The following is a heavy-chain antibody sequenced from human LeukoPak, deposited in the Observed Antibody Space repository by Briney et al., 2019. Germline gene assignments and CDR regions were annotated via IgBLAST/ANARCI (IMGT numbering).Heavy chain of an antibody. CDR1: GGSISSYY. J-gene: IGHJ4*02. CDR2: IYYSGST. D-gene: IGHD5-12*01. V-gene: IGHV4-59*08. Sequence: SKTLSLTCTVSGGSISSYYWSWIRQPPGKGLEWIGYIYYSGSTNYNPSLKSRVTISVDTSKNQFSLKLSSVTAADTAVYYCARHIGYSGLLFDYWGQGTLVTVSS. CDR3: ARHIGYSGLLFDY.